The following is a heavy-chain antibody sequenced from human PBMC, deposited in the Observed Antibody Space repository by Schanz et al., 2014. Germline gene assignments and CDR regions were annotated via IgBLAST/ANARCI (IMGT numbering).Heavy chain of an antibody. V-gene: IGHV3-74*01. CDR3: ARPLGPNYYYYGLDV. J-gene: IGHJ6*02. Sequence: EVQLVESGGGLVQPGGSLRLSCAASGFTFSSYWMHWVRQAPGKGLVWVSRINSDGSTTIYADSVKGRFTISRDNAKNTLYLQMNSLRAKDTAVYYCARPLGPNYYYYGLDVWGQGTTVTVSS. CDR1: GFTFSSYW. CDR2: INSDGSTT.